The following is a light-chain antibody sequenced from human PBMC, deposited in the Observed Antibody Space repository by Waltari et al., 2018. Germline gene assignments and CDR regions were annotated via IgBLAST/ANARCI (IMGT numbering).Light chain of an antibody. CDR2: QDS. J-gene: IGLJ2*01. CDR3: QAWDSSSYVV. Sequence: SSELTQPPSVSVSPGQTARLPCPGANLGDTSVSWYQQKPGQSPGLVIYQDSKRPSGIPERFSGSNSGNAATLTISGTQAMDEADYYCQAWDSSSYVVFGGGTKLTVL. V-gene: IGLV3-1*01. CDR1: NLGDTS.